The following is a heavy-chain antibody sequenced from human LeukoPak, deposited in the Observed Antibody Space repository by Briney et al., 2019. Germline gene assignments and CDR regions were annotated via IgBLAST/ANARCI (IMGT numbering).Heavy chain of an antibody. J-gene: IGHJ5*02. CDR3: ARRKAYYDFWSGYTNWFDP. CDR1: GGSISSSTYY. Sequence: SETLSLTCTVSGGSISSSTYYWDWIRQPPGKGLEWIGSIYYSGSAYYNPSLKSRVTISVDTSKNQFSLKLSSVTAADTAVYYCARRKAYYDFWSGYTNWFDPWGQGTLVTVSS. D-gene: IGHD3-3*01. V-gene: IGHV4-39*07. CDR2: IYYSGSA.